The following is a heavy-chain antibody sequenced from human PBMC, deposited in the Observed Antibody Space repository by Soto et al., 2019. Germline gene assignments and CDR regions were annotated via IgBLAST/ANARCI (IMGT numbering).Heavy chain of an antibody. CDR3: ARADLGYCSSTSCYNWFDP. V-gene: IGHV1-3*01. Sequence: ASVKVSCKASGYTFTSYAIHWVRQAPGPRLEWMGWINAGNGNTKYSQKFQGRVTITRNTSASTAYMELSSLRSEDTAVYYCARADLGYCSSTSCYNWFDPWGQGTLVTVSS. CDR1: GYTFTSYA. CDR2: INAGNGNT. J-gene: IGHJ5*02. D-gene: IGHD2-2*01.